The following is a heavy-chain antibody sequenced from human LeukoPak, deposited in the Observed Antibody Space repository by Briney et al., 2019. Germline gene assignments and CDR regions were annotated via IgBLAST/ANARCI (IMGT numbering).Heavy chain of an antibody. CDR2: IYTSGST. CDR1: GGSISSYY. D-gene: IGHD4-17*01. Sequence: SETLSLTCTVSGGSISSYYWSWIRQPAGKGLEWIGRIYTSGSTNYNPSLKSRVTMSVDTSKNQFSLKLSSVTAADTAVYYCARATHYGAVLYFDYWGQGTLVTVSS. V-gene: IGHV4-4*07. J-gene: IGHJ4*02. CDR3: ARATHYGAVLYFDY.